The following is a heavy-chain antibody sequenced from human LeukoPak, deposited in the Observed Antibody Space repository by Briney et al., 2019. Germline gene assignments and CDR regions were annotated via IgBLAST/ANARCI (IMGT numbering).Heavy chain of an antibody. J-gene: IGHJ4*02. V-gene: IGHV3-30-3*01. CDR3: ARGLSSSGYYFALDYFDY. Sequence: GGSLRLSCAASGFTFSSYAMHWVRQAPGKGLEWVAVISYDGSNKYYADSVKGRFTISRDNSKYTLYLQMNSLRAEDTAVYYCARGLSSSGYYFALDYFDYWGQGTLVTVSS. CDR2: ISYDGSNK. D-gene: IGHD3-22*01. CDR1: GFTFSSYA.